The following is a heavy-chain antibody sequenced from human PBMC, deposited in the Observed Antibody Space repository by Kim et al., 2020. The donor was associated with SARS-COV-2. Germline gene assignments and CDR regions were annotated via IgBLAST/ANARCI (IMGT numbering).Heavy chain of an antibody. CDR2: INHSGST. CDR1: GGSFSGYY. J-gene: IGHJ6*02. CDR3: ARGVAGGDYYYGMDV. V-gene: IGHV4-34*01. D-gene: IGHD2-15*01. Sequence: SETLSLTCAVYGGSFSGYYWSWIRQPPGKGLEWIGEINHSGSTNYNPSLKSRVTISVDTSKNQFSLKLSSVTAADTAVYYCARGVAGGDYYYGMDVWGQGTTVTVSS.